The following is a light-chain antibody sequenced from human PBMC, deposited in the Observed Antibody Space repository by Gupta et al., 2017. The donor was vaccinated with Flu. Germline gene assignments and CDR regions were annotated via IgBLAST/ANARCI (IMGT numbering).Light chain of an antibody. J-gene: IGKJ2*01. CDR2: WAS. CDR3: QQDENSLYT. CDR1: QSVLYSSNNKNY. V-gene: IGKV4-1*01. Sequence: DIVMTQSPASLPVSLGERATINCKSSQSVLYSSNNKNYLAWYQQKLGQPPKLLIYWASTRESGVPDRFRGRGSGTDFTLTISSLQAEDVAVYYCQQDENSLYTLGQGTKMEIK.